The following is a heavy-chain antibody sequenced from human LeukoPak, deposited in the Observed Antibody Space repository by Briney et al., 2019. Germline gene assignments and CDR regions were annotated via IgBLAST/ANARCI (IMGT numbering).Heavy chain of an antibody. CDR1: GGSISSYY. V-gene: IGHV4-59*08. D-gene: IGHD6-13*01. Sequence: SETLSLTCTVSGGSISSYYWSWIRQPPGKGLEWIGYIYYSGSTDYNPSLKSRVTISVDTSKNQFSLKLSSVTAADTAVYYCARLEGGQQLGMDVWGQGTTVTVSS. J-gene: IGHJ6*02. CDR2: IYYSGST. CDR3: ARLEGGQQLGMDV.